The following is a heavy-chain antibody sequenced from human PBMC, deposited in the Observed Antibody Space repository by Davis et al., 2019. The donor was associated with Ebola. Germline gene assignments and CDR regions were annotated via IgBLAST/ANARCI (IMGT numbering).Heavy chain of an antibody. V-gene: IGHV3-9*01. CDR2: ISWNSDSI. CDR3: ARDWRFLEWFAFDY. D-gene: IGHD3-3*01. J-gene: IGHJ4*02. CDR1: GFTFDDYA. Sequence: GGSLRLSCAASGFTFDDYAMHWVRQAPGKGLEWVSGISWNSDSIGYADSVKGRFTISRDNAKNSLYLQMNSLRAEDTAVYYCARDWRFLEWFAFDYWGQGTLVTVSS.